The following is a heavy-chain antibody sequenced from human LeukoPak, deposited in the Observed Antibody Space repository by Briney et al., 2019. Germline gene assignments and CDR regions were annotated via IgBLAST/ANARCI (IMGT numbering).Heavy chain of an antibody. CDR2: IYTSGST. J-gene: IGHJ4*02. CDR3: ARENYGDYPFDY. D-gene: IGHD4-17*01. V-gene: IGHV4-61*02. CDR1: GGSISSGSYY. Sequence: NSSQTLSLTCTVSGGSISSGSYYWSWIRQPAGKGLEWIGCIYTSGSTNYNPSLKSRVTISVDTSKNQFSLKLSSVTAADTAVYYCARENYGDYPFDYWGQGTLVTVSS.